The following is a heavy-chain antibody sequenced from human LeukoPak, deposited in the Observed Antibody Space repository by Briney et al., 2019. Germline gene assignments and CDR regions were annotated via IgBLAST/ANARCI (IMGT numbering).Heavy chain of an antibody. CDR3: ARETQIAVDGYGMDV. V-gene: IGHV3-7*01. D-gene: IGHD6-19*01. J-gene: IGHJ6*02. Sequence: GGSLRLSCAASGFTFNNYWMTWVRQAPGKGLEWVANINQDGSEDYCVDSVKGRFTISRDNAKNSLYLQMNSLRAEDTAVYYCARETQIAVDGYGMDVWGQGTTVTVSS. CDR2: INQDGSED. CDR1: GFTFNNYW.